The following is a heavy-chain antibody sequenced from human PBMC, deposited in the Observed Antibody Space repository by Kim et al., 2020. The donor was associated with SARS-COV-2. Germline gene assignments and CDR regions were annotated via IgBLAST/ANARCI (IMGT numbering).Heavy chain of an antibody. CDR1: GFTFSSYA. D-gene: IGHD2-21*02. Sequence: GGSLRLSCAASGFTFSSYAMHWVRQAPGKGLEWVAVISYDGSNKYYADSVKGRFTISRDNSKNTLYLQMNSLRAEDTAVYYCGTYCGGDCYLGFDYWGQGTLVTVSS. J-gene: IGHJ4*02. CDR2: ISYDGSNK. CDR3: GTYCGGDCYLGFDY. V-gene: IGHV3-30-3*01.